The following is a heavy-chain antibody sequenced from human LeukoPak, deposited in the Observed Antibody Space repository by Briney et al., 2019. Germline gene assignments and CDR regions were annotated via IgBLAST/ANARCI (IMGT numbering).Heavy chain of an antibody. V-gene: IGHV1-69*06. CDR1: GGTFSSYA. Sequence: ASVKVSCKASGGTFSSYAISWVRQAPGQGLEWMGGIIPIFGTANYAQKFQGRVTITADKSTSTAYMELSSLRSEDTAVYYCASLKTTQQYDAFDIWGQGTMVTVSS. D-gene: IGHD4-17*01. J-gene: IGHJ3*02. CDR3: ASLKTTQQYDAFDI. CDR2: IIPIFGTA.